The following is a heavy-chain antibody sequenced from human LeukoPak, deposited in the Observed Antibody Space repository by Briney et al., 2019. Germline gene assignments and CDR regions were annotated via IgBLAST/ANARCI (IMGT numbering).Heavy chain of an antibody. Sequence: GGSLRLSCAASGFTFSTYWMHWVRQAPGEGLVWVSTINCDASITRHADSVKGRFTISRDSAKNTLDLQMDSLRAEDTAVYYCVRDITGTTEFDYWGQGTLVTVSS. CDR1: GFTFSTYW. D-gene: IGHD1-20*01. CDR2: INCDASIT. CDR3: VRDITGTTEFDY. J-gene: IGHJ4*02. V-gene: IGHV3-74*01.